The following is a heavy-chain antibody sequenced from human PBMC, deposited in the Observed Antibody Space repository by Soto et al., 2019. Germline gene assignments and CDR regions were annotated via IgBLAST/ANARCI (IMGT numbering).Heavy chain of an antibody. CDR3: AKDVSYGGKRPYYFDY. J-gene: IGHJ4*02. D-gene: IGHD4-17*01. CDR2: ISDSGGSV. Sequence: PGGSLRLSCAASGFTFGSYAMSWVRQAPGKGLEWVSGISDSGGSVYYADSVKCRFTISRDNSKNTLYLQMNSLRAEDTAVYYCAKDVSYGGKRPYYFDYWGQGTLVTVSS. CDR1: GFTFGSYA. V-gene: IGHV3-23*01.